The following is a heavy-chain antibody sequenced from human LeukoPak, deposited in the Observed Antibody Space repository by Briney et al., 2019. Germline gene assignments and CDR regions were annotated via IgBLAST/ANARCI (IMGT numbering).Heavy chain of an antibody. V-gene: IGHV3-30*02. J-gene: IGHJ4*02. CDR1: GFTFSTYG. Sequence: PGGSLRLSCAASGFTFSTYGMHWVRQAPGKGLEWVALMWFGENHKYYADSVKGRFTISRDASKNTVYLQMDSLRIEDTAVYYCTKAQFRGMSALGGFDYWGQGTLVTVSS. CDR2: MWFGENHK. CDR3: TKAQFRGMSALGGFDY. D-gene: IGHD1-14*01.